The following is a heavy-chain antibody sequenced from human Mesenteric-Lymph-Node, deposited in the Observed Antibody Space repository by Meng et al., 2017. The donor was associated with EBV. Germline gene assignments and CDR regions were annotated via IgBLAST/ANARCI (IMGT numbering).Heavy chain of an antibody. CDR3: ARASQLCSSCYSARWFES. CDR1: DGAIRSCTF. D-gene: IGHD2-15*01. J-gene: IGHJ5*01. CDR2: IYHSGAT. V-gene: IGHV4-4*01. Sequence: SGLALVQRARSRALTYSSTDGAIRSCTFCSWVGQPQRTGLEWFADIYHSGATGHNPSLQSRFTIPLDKAKRQFTLHLSSVTAADTAVYFCARASQLCSSCYSARWFESWGQGTLVTVSS.